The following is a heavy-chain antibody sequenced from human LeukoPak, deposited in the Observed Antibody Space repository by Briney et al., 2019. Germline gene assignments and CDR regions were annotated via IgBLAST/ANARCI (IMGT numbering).Heavy chain of an antibody. CDR1: GGSISSGDYY. CDR2: IYYSGST. V-gene: IGHV4-30-4*08. CDR3: ARDEPAAIGY. J-gene: IGHJ4*02. Sequence: SQTLSLTXTVSGGSISSGDYYWSRIRQPPGKGLEWIGYIYYSGSTYYNPSLKSRVTISVDTSKNQFSLKLSSVTAADTAVYYCARDEPAAIGYWGQGTLVTVSS. D-gene: IGHD2-2*02.